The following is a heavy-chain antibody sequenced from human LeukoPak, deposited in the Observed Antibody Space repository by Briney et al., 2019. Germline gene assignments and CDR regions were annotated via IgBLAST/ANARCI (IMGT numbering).Heavy chain of an antibody. CDR3: ARDNYYESSGYFFSLH. Sequence: PSETLSLTCTVSGGSISSSSYCWGWIRQPPGKGLEWIGSIYYSGSTYYNPSLKSRVTISVDTSKNQFSLKLSSVTAADTAVYYCARDNYYESSGYFFSLHWGQGNLVTVSS. D-gene: IGHD3-22*01. J-gene: IGHJ1*01. V-gene: IGHV4-39*07. CDR1: GGSISSSSYC. CDR2: IYYSGST.